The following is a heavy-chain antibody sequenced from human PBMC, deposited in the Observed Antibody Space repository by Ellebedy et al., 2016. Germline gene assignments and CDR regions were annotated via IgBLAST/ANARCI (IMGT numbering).Heavy chain of an antibody. V-gene: IGHV1-3*01. CDR3: ARDPLPKVGATYFDY. J-gene: IGHJ4*02. CDR1: GYTFTSYA. D-gene: IGHD1-26*01. Sequence: ASVKVSCKASGYTFTSYAMHWVRQAPGQRLEWMGWINAGNGNTKYSQKFQGRVTITRDTSASTAYMELSSLRSEDTAVYYCARDPLPKVGATYFDYWGQGTLATVSS. CDR2: INAGNGNT.